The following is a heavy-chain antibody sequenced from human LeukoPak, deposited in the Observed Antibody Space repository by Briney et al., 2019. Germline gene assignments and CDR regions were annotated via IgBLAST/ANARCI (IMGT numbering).Heavy chain of an antibody. CDR1: GGSISSYY. V-gene: IGHV4-59*08. D-gene: IGHD1/OR15-1a*01. Sequence: SETLSLTCAVSGGSISSYYWSWIRQSPGKGLEWIAYIYHSGNTNYNPYFKSRVTISVDTSKNQFSLKLTSVAAADTAIYYCARQPSGTAAFDIWGQGTMVTVSS. CDR3: ARQPSGTAAFDI. CDR2: IYHSGNT. J-gene: IGHJ3*02.